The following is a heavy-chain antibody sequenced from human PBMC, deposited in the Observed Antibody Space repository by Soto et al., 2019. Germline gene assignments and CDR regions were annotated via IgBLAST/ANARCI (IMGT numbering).Heavy chain of an antibody. CDR2: ISSSSSYI. J-gene: IGHJ6*03. Sequence: EVQLVESGGGRVKPGGSLRLSCAASGFTFSSYSMNWVRQAPGKGLEWVSSISSSSSYIYYADSVKGRFTISRDNAKNSRYLQMNSLRAEDTAVYYCARGGVSSIAALGYYYYYMDVWGKGTTVTVSS. V-gene: IGHV3-21*01. D-gene: IGHD6-6*01. CDR1: GFTFSSYS. CDR3: ARGGVSSIAALGYYYYYMDV.